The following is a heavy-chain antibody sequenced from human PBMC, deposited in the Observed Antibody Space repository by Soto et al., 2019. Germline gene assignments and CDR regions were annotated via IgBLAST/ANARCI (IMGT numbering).Heavy chain of an antibody. CDR2: ISYDGSNK. CDR3: YTLVVVITTLDY. J-gene: IGHJ4*02. V-gene: IGHV3-30-3*01. D-gene: IGHD3-22*01. Sequence: QVQLVESGGGVVQPGRSLRLSCAASGFTFSSYAMHWVRQAPGKGLEWVAVISYDGSNKYYADSVKGRFTISRDNSKNTLYLQMNSLRAEDTAVYYCYTLVVVITTLDYWGQGTLVIVSS. CDR1: GFTFSSYA.